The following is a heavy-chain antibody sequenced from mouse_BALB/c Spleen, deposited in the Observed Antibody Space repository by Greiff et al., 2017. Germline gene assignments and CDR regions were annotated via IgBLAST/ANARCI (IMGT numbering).Heavy chain of an antibody. CDR2: ISYDGSN. CDR3: ARDDYDGEDY. CDR1: GYSITSGYY. Sequence: EVKLMESGPGLVKPSQSLSLTCSVTGYSITSGYYWNWIRQFPGNKLEWMGYISYDGSNNYNPSLKNRISITRDTSKNQFFLKLNSVTTEDTATYYCARDDYDGEDYWGQGTTLTVSS. V-gene: IGHV3-6*02. D-gene: IGHD2-4*01. J-gene: IGHJ2*01.